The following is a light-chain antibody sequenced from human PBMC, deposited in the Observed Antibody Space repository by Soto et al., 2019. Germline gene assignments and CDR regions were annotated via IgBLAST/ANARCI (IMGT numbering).Light chain of an antibody. Sequence: QSALTQPASVSGSPGQSITISCTGTSSDVGGYNYVSWYQQHPGKAPKLMIYDVSNRPSGVSKRFSGSKSGNTASLTISGIKSEDEADYYCSSYTSSSMVFGEGTKLTVL. CDR2: DVS. CDR3: SSYTSSSMV. CDR1: SSDVGGYNY. J-gene: IGLJ2*01. V-gene: IGLV2-14*01.